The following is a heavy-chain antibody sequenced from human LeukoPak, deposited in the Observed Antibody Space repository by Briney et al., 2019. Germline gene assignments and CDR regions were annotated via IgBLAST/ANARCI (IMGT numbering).Heavy chain of an antibody. J-gene: IGHJ6*03. CDR2: ISISSRYI. CDR1: GFTFSSYS. D-gene: IGHD3-22*01. Sequence: PGGSLRLSCAASGFTFSSYSMNWVRQAPGKGLQWVSSISISSRYIYYAGSVKGRFTISRDNAKNSLYLQMNRLRAEDTAVYYCARDPHYYDSSDTYYYYYMDAWGKGTTVTVSS. CDR3: ARDPHYYDSSDTYYYYYMDA. V-gene: IGHV3-21*01.